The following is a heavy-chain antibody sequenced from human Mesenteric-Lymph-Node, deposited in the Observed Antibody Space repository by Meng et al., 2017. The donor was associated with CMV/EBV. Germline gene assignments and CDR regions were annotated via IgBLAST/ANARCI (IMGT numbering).Heavy chain of an antibody. CDR2: INPNSGDT. J-gene: IGHJ4*02. V-gene: IGHV1-2*06. CDR1: GYTFTGYY. CDR3: ARQVSDHPFDN. D-gene: IGHD1-14*01. Sequence: QVQLVQSGAEVKKPGASVKVSCKATGYTFTGYYMHWVRQAPGQGLEWMGRINPNSGDTNYAQKFQGRVTMTRDTSISTAYMELSRLRSDDTAVYYCARQVSDHPFDNWGQGTLVTVSS.